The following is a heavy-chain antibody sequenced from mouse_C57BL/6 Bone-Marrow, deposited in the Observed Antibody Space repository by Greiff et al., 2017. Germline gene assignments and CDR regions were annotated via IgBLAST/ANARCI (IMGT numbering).Heavy chain of an antibody. Sequence: VQLKQSGAELVRPGASVKLSCTASGFNIKDDYMHWVKQRPEQGLEWIGWIDPENGDTEYASKFQGKATITADTSSNTAYLQLSSLTSEDSAIYCCTTGLRDYWGQGTTLTVSS. V-gene: IGHV14-4*01. J-gene: IGHJ2*01. CDR2: IDPENGDT. CDR3: TTGLRDY. CDR1: GFNIKDDY. D-gene: IGHD1-1*01.